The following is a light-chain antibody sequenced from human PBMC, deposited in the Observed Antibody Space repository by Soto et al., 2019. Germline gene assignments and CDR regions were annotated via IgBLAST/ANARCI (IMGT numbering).Light chain of an antibody. Sequence: QSVLTQPPSASGIPGQRVSISCSGSNFNSGSKDVYWYQLLPGTAPKLLMYRNNQRPSGVTDRFSGSKSRTSAPLAISGLRSEDEVDYYCAAWDHNLGGPAFGGGTKHTVL. V-gene: IGLV1-47*01. CDR1: NFNSGSKD. CDR3: AAWDHNLGGPA. J-gene: IGLJ2*01. CDR2: RNN.